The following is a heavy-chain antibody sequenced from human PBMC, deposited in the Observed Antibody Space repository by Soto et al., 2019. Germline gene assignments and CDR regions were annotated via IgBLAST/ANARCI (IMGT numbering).Heavy chain of an antibody. V-gene: IGHV4-39*01. J-gene: IGHJ4*02. Sequence: QLQLQESGPGLVKPSETLSLTCTVSGGSISSSSDYWGWIRQPPGKGLEWIGRIYSSGSTYYNPSLKSRVTISVDTSKNQFSLKLSSVTAADTAVYYCARLGGGGFDYWGQGTLVPVSS. CDR1: GGSISSSSDY. CDR2: IYSSGST. CDR3: ARLGGGGFDY. D-gene: IGHD2-15*01.